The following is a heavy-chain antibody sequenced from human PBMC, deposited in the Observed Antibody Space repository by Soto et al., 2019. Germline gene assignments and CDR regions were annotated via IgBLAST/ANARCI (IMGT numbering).Heavy chain of an antibody. D-gene: IGHD3-3*01. CDR3: ARAVTIFGVVLNPFDY. J-gene: IGHJ4*02. Sequence: PGGSLRLSCAASGFTVSSNYMSWVRQAPGKGLEWVSVIYSGGSTYYADSVKGRFTISRHNSKNTLYLQMNSLRAEDTAVYYCARAVTIFGVVLNPFDYWGQGTLVTVSS. CDR2: IYSGGST. CDR1: GFTVSSNY. V-gene: IGHV3-53*04.